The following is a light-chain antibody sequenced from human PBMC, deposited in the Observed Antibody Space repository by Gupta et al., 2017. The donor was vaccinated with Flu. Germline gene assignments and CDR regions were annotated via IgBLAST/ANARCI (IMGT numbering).Light chain of an antibody. V-gene: IGKV4-1*01. CDR1: QRLLFSSNNQSC. CDR3: QQYHRIPPYT. Sequence: LGKRAIIDCKSSQRLLFSSNNQSCFASYQQKPGQSAKLLIYWESTHESAVTHGFSGSGCGTHFSLSISSLQAEDVAVYYCQQYHRIPPYTFGQGTKLEIK. CDR2: WES. J-gene: IGKJ2*01.